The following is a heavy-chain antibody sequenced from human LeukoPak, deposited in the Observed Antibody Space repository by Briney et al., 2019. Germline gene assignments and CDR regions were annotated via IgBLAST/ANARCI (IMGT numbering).Heavy chain of an antibody. CDR1: GFTFSSYA. J-gene: IGHJ5*02. V-gene: IGHV4-34*01. Sequence: PGGSLRLSCAASGFTFSSYAMSWIRQPPGKGLEWIGEINHSGSTNYNPSLKSRVTISVDTSKNQFSLKLSSVTAADTAVYYCARAPCYSSGWFLCWFDPWGQGTLVTVSS. CDR2: INHSGST. CDR3: ARAPCYSSGWFLCWFDP. D-gene: IGHD6-19*01.